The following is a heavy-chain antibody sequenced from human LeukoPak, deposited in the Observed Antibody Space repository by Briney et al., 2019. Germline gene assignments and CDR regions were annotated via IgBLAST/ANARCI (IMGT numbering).Heavy chain of an antibody. V-gene: IGHV4-39*01. J-gene: IGHJ3*02. CDR1: GGSISSSSYY. D-gene: IGHD4-17*01. Sequence: PSETLSLTCTVPGGSISSSSYYWGWIRQPPGKGLEWIGSIYYSGSTYYNPSLRSRVTISVDTSKNQFSLKLSSVTAADTAVYYCARHLRLEAFDIWGQGTMVTVSS. CDR3: ARHLRLEAFDI. CDR2: IYYSGST.